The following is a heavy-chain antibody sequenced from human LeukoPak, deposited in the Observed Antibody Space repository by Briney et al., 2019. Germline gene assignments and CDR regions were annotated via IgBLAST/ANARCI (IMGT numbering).Heavy chain of an antibody. V-gene: IGHV4-38-2*02. D-gene: IGHD3-10*01. CDR2: IYHSGST. J-gene: IGHJ4*02. Sequence: SETLSLTCTVSGYSISSGYYWGWIRQPPGKGLEWIGSIYHSGSTYYNPSLKSRDTISVDTSKNQFSLKLSSVTAADTAVYYCARGGSITMVHFDYWGQGTLVTVSS. CDR3: ARGGSITMVHFDY. CDR1: GYSISSGYY.